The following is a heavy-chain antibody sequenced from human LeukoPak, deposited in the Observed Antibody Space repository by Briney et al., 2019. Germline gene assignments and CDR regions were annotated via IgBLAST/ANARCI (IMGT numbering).Heavy chain of an antibody. D-gene: IGHD3-22*01. Sequence: SQTLPLTCSVSGGSISSTDYYWSWVRQPAGKGLEWIGRIYISGTIDYNPSLKSPVTISLDTSKNQFSLKLNSVTAADTAAYYCTRTSITMMGYYFDYWGQGTLVTVSS. CDR3: TRTSITMMGYYFDY. V-gene: IGHV4-61*02. J-gene: IGHJ4*02. CDR2: IYISGTI. CDR1: GGSISSTDYY.